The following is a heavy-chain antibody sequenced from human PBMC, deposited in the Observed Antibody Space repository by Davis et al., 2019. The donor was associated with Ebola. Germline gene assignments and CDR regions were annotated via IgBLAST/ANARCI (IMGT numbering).Heavy chain of an antibody. Sequence: SETLSLTCALSGDSVSSTSTAWHWIRQSPSRGLEWLGRTYYRSKWYNDYAISVKSRISITPDTSKNQFSLQMNSVTPEDTALYYCVRGRGGYADYWGQGTLVTVSS. D-gene: IGHD5-12*01. CDR1: GDSVSSTSTA. CDR3: VRGRGGYADY. J-gene: IGHJ4*02. CDR2: TYYRSKWYN. V-gene: IGHV6-1*01.